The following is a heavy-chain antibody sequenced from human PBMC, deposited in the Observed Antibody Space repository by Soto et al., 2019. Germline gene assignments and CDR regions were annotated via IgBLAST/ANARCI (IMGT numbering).Heavy chain of an antibody. CDR3: ARDRSGSSASCYEMGGLDE. D-gene: IGHD2-2*01. CDR2: ISSDGGST. CDR1: EFTFSSYA. Sequence: GGSLRLSCAASEFTFSSYAMHWVRQAPGKGLECVSGISSDGGSTYYANSVKGRFTISRDNSKNTLYLQMGSLRAEDMAVYFCARDRSGSSASCYEMGGLDEWSLGTLVTVSS. V-gene: IGHV3-64*01. J-gene: IGHJ4*02.